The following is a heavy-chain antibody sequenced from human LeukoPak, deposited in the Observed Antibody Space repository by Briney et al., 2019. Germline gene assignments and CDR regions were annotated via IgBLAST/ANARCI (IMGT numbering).Heavy chain of an antibody. CDR1: GFTFGSYG. D-gene: IGHD2-21*02. V-gene: IGHV3-30*03. CDR3: SRENCGGNSHFDY. CDR2: ISYDGSNK. Sequence: GGSLRLSCAASGFTFGSYGMHWVRQAPGKGLEWVAVISYDGSNKYYADSVKGRFTISRDNSKNTLYLQMNSLRAEDTAVYYCSRENCGGNSHFDYWGQEPWSPSPQ. J-gene: IGHJ4*01.